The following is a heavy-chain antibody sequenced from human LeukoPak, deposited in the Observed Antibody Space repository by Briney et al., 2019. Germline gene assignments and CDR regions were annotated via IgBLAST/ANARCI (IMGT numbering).Heavy chain of an antibody. V-gene: IGHV1-46*01. CDR3: ARGGRGYCSSTSCGGGYYYMDV. Sequence: GASVKVSCKGSGYTFTSYYMHWVRQAPGQGLEWMGIINPSGGSTSYAQKFQGRVTMTRDTSTSIVYMELSSLRSEDTAVYYCARGGRGYCSSTSCGGGYYYMDVWGKGPRSPSP. CDR2: INPSGGST. D-gene: IGHD2-2*01. J-gene: IGHJ6*03. CDR1: GYTFTSYY.